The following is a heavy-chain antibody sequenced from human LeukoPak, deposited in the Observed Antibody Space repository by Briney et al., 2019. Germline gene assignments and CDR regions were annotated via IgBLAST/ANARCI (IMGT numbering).Heavy chain of an antibody. J-gene: IGHJ6*02. Sequence: GGSLRLSCAASGFTFSSYAMSWVRQAPGKGLAWVSSITDSGDGEYYADSVKGRFTISRDDSKNTLYLQMNSLRAEDTALYYCAKDMPITMVRGVYWPPHYYYYYGMDVWGQGTTVTVSS. CDR3: AKDMPITMVRGVYWPPHYYYYYGMDV. CDR1: GFTFSSYA. CDR2: ITDSGDGE. V-gene: IGHV3-23*01. D-gene: IGHD3-10*01.